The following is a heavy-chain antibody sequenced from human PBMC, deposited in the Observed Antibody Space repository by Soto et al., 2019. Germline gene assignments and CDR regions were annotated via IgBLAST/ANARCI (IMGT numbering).Heavy chain of an antibody. Sequence: PGGSLRLSCAASGFTFDDYAMHWVRQAPGKGLEWVSGISWNSGYIYYADSVKGRFTVSRDNAENSLYLQMNSLRPDDTALYYCAKSRGSSSSLHWFDPWGQGTLITVAS. CDR1: GFTFDDYA. CDR2: ISWNSGYI. V-gene: IGHV3-9*01. D-gene: IGHD6-6*01. CDR3: AKSRGSSSSLHWFDP. J-gene: IGHJ5*02.